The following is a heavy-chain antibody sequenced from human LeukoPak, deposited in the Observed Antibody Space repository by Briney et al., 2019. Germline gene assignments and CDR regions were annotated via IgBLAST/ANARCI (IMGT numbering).Heavy chain of an antibody. CDR3: ARMLTVAGTPSNWFDP. CDR2: IIPIFGTA. CDR1: GGTFSSYA. V-gene: IGHV1-69*13. Sequence: EASVKVSCKASGGTFSSYAISWVRQAPGQGLEWMGGIIPIFGTANYAQKFQGRVTITADESTSTAYMELSSLRSEDTAVYYCARMLTVAGTPSNWFDPWGQGTLVTVSS. J-gene: IGHJ5*02. D-gene: IGHD6-19*01.